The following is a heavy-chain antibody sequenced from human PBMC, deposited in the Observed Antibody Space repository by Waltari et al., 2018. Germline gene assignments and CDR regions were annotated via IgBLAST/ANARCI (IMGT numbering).Heavy chain of an antibody. J-gene: IGHJ5*02. V-gene: IGHV4-61*02. Sequence: QVQLQESGPGLVKPSQTLSLTCTVSGASVSGGSYFWNWIRQPAGKGLEWIARSNTTGRTDYNPSLQSRVTISADTSKNELSLKMSSVTAADTAVYYCARSGYDSTEGWLDPWGPGTLVTVSS. CDR3: ARSGYDSTEGWLDP. D-gene: IGHD3-22*01. CDR1: GASVSGGSYF. CDR2: SNTTGRT.